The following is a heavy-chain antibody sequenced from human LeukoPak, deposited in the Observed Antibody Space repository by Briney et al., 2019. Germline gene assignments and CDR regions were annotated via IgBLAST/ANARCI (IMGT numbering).Heavy chain of an antibody. D-gene: IGHD3-10*01. V-gene: IGHV3-23*01. CDR2: ISGSGGST. Sequence: PGGSLRLSCAASGFTFSNYAMSLVRQAPGKGLEWVSAISGSGGSTYYADSVKGRFTISRDNSKNTLYPQMNSLRAEDTAVYYCAKDRETVRGVIFDYWGQGTLVTVSS. CDR3: AKDRETVRGVIFDY. CDR1: GFTFSNYA. J-gene: IGHJ4*02.